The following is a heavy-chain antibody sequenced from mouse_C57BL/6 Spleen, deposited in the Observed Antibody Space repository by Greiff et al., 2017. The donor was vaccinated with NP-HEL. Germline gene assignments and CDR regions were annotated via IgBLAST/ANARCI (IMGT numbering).Heavy chain of an antibody. CDR3: ARGYSATADY. V-gene: IGHV1-50*01. Sequence: QVQLQQPGAELVKPGASVKLSCKASGYTFTSYWMQWVKQRPGQGLEWIGEIDPSDSYTNYNQKFKGKATLTVDTSSSTAYMQLSSLTSEDSAVYYCARGYSATADYWGQGTTLTVSS. J-gene: IGHJ2*01. CDR2: IDPSDSYT. CDR1: GYTFTSYW. D-gene: IGHD2-12*01.